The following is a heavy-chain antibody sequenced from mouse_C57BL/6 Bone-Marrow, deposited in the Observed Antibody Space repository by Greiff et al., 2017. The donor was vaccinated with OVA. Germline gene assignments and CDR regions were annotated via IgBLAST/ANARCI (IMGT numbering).Heavy chain of an antibody. Sequence: EVQLVESGAELVRPGASVKLSCTASGFNIKDDYMHWVKQRPEQGLEWIGWIDPENGDTEYASKFQGKATITADTSSNTAYLQLSSLTSEDTAVYYCTTGERVRAMDYWGQGTSVTVSS. J-gene: IGHJ4*01. CDR3: TTGERVRAMDY. CDR1: GFNIKDDY. V-gene: IGHV14-4*01. CDR2: IDPENGDT.